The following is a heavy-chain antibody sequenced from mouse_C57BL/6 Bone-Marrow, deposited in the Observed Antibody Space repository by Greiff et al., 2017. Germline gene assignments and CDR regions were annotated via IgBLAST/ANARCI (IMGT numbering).Heavy chain of an antibody. D-gene: IGHD2-3*01. J-gene: IGHJ1*03. CDR1: GYSFTDYN. CDR3: ATYDGYYVDWYFDV. V-gene: IGHV1-39*01. CDR2: INPNYGTT. Sequence: VQLKESGPELVKPGASVKISCKASGYSFTDYNMNWVKQSNGKSLEWIGVINPNYGTTSYNQKFKGKATLTVDQSSSTAYMQLNSLTSEDSAVYYCATYDGYYVDWYFDVWGTGTTVTVSS.